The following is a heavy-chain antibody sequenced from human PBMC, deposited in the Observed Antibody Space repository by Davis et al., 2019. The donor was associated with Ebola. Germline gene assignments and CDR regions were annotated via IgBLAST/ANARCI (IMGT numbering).Heavy chain of an antibody. CDR2: ISGSGGST. D-gene: IGHD6-19*01. Sequence: GESLKISCAASGFTFSDHYMDWVRQAPGKGLEWVSAISGSGGSTYYADSVKGRFTISRGNSKNTLYLQMNSLRAEDTAVYYCASLAVAGSIDDYWGQGTLVTVSS. CDR3: ASLAVAGSIDDY. V-gene: IGHV3-23*01. CDR1: GFTFSDHY. J-gene: IGHJ4*02.